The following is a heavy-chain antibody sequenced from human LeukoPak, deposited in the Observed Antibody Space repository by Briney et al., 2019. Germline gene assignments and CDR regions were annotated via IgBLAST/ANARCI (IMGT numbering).Heavy chain of an antibody. CDR3: AKDCDSSGYYYFDY. V-gene: IGHV3-23*01. CDR1: GFTFSRYA. J-gene: IGHJ4*02. CDR2: ISGSGGST. Sequence: PGGSLRLSCAASGFTFSRYAMHWVRQAPGKGLEWVSAISGSGGSTYYADSVKGRFTISRDNSKNTLYLQMNSLRAEDTAVYYCAKDCDSSGYYYFDYWGQGTLVTVSS. D-gene: IGHD3-22*01.